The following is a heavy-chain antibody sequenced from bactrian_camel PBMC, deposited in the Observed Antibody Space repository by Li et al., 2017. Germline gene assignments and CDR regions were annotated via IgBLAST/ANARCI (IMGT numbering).Heavy chain of an antibody. J-gene: IGHJ4*01. V-gene: IGHV3S53*01. D-gene: IGHD3*01. CDR1: GCHGCC. CDR2: TVGANYI. Sequence: HVQLVESGGGSVQAGGSLRLSCVVSGCHGCCMGWFRQAPGKQREGVAVTVGANYIEYADAAQGRFTISRDNAKNTVYLQMDSLIPEDTAMYYCAADFRGGDIFSPEKYGRWGQGTQVTVS. CDR3: AADFRGGDIFSPEKYGR.